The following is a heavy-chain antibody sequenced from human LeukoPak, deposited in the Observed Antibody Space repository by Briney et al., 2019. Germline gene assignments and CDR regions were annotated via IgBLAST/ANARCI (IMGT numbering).Heavy chain of an antibody. CDR2: INPDSGGT. J-gene: IGHJ4*02. Sequence: ASVKVSCKASGYTLTGYYMHWVRQAPGQGLEWMGWINPDSGGTNYAQKFQGRVTMTRDTSISTAYMELSRLTPDDTAVYFCARLNIPMGTFDYWGQGTLVTVSS. CDR3: ARLNIPMGTFDY. CDR1: GYTLTGYY. V-gene: IGHV1-2*02. D-gene: IGHD2-2*02.